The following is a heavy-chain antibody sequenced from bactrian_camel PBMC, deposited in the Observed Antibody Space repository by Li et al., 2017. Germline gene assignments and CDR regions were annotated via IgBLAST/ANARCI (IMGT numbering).Heavy chain of an antibody. CDR3: ASAPGYALDPLGPREYKF. J-gene: IGHJ4*01. D-gene: IGHD3*01. CDR2: IDNSGRT. V-gene: IGHV3S53*01. CDR1: QLRYNNKC. Sequence: VQLVESGGGSVETGGSLRLSCALSQLRYNNKCVGWFRQGPRKEREAVATIDNSGRTAYTDSVKGRFTISQDNAENTVTLQMNSLKPEDTAIYYCASAPGYALDPLGPREYKFWGQGTQVTVS.